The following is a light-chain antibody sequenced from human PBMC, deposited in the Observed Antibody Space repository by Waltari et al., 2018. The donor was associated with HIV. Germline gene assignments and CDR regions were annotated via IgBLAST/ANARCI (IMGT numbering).Light chain of an antibody. CDR2: RAS. V-gene: IGKV1-5*03. Sequence: DIQMTQSPSTLSASIGDRVTITCRVTQSISNYLAWYQQKPGKVPKLLIYRASSLESGVPSRFSGSGSGTEFTLTISSLQPDDFATYYCQQYDHVPITFGQGTRLEIK. CDR1: QSISNY. J-gene: IGKJ5*01. CDR3: QQYDHVPIT.